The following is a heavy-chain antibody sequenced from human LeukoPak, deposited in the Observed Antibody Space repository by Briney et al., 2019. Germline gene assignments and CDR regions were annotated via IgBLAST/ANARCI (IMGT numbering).Heavy chain of an antibody. J-gene: IGHJ4*02. Sequence: GGSLRLSCAASEFTFASYWMSWVRQAPGKGLEWVANIKQDGSEKYYVDSVKGRFTISRDNAKNSLYLQMNSLRAEDTAVYYCVGHSDYWGQGTLVTVSS. D-gene: IGHD3-16*01. CDR1: EFTFASYW. CDR2: IKQDGSEK. V-gene: IGHV3-7*01. CDR3: VGHSDY.